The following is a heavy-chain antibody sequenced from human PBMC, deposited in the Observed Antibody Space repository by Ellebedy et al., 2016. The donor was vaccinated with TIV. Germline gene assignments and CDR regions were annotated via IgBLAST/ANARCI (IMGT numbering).Heavy chain of an antibody. Sequence: SETLSLTCTVSGGSISSSSYYWGWIRQPPGKGLEWIGSIYYSGSTYYNPSLKSRVTISVDTSKNQFSLKMSSVTAADTAVYYCARRPPYSGSDYWGQGTLVTVSS. CDR1: GGSISSSSYY. J-gene: IGHJ4*02. CDR2: IYYSGST. V-gene: IGHV4-39*01. D-gene: IGHD3-10*01. CDR3: ARRPPYSGSDY.